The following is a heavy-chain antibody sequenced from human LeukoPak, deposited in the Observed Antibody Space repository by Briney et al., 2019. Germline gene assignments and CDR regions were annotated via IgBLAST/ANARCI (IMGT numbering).Heavy chain of an antibody. D-gene: IGHD3-10*01. CDR3: ASPYYYASGSFDV. CDR2: IYSGGGT. V-gene: IGHV3-53*01. CDR1: GFIVSSNY. J-gene: IGHJ4*02. Sequence: GGSLRLSCAASGFIVSSNYISWVRQAPGKGLEWVSVIYSGGGTNYADSVKGRFTISRDNSKNTLYLQMNSLRAEDTAVYYCASPYYYASGSFDVWGQGTLVTVSS.